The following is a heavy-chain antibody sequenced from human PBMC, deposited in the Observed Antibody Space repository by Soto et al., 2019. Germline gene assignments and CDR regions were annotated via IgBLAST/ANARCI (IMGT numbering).Heavy chain of an antibody. CDR1: GGSISGSY. CDR2: VYYTGST. D-gene: IGHD6-19*01. CDR3: ARSVAVPGAHIDY. Sequence: SETLSLTCSVSGGSISGSYWSWIRQSPGKGLEWLGYVYYTGSTNYSPSLRSRVSISVDTSKNEFSLRLSSVSAADTAVYFCARSVAVPGAHIDYWGQGTQVTVSS. J-gene: IGHJ4*02. V-gene: IGHV4-59*01.